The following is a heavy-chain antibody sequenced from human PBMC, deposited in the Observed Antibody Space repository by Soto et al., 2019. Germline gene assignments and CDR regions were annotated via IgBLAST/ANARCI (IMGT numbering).Heavy chain of an antibody. CDR3: AKDSVYSSSSSEGRRGYYGMDV. D-gene: IGHD6-6*01. Sequence: PGGSLRLSCAASGFTFSDHYMDWVRQAPGKGLEWVGRTRNKANSYTTEYAASVKGRFTISRDDSKNSLYLQMNSLRAEDTAVYYCAKDSVYSSSSSEGRRGYYGMDVWGQGTTVTVSS. CDR2: TRNKANSYTT. CDR1: GFTFSDHY. J-gene: IGHJ6*02. V-gene: IGHV3-72*01.